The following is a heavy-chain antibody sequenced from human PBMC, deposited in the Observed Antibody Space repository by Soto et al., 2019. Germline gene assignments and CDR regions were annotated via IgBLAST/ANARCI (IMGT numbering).Heavy chain of an antibody. V-gene: IGHV4-59*01. J-gene: IGHJ4*02. CDR2: IYYSGST. D-gene: IGHD4-17*01. CDR1: GGSISSYY. CDR3: ARGYEDDYGDYYFDD. Sequence: SETLSLTCTVSGGSISSYYWSWIRQPPGKGLEWIGYIYYSGSTNYNPSLKSRVTMSVDTSENQFSLKLSSVTAADTAVYYCARGYEDDYGDYYFDDWAQRTLVTVSS.